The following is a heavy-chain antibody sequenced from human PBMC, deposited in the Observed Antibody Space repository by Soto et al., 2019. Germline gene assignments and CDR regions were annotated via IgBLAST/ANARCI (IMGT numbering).Heavy chain of an antibody. Sequence: GGSLRLSCAASGFTFSGSAMHWVRQASGKGLEWVGRIRSKANSYATAYAASVKGRFTISRDDSKNTAYLQMNSLKTEDTAVYYCTTAAAGDAYYFDYWGQGTLVTVSS. D-gene: IGHD6-13*01. CDR1: GFTFSGSA. J-gene: IGHJ4*02. CDR3: TTAAAGDAYYFDY. V-gene: IGHV3-73*01. CDR2: IRSKANSYAT.